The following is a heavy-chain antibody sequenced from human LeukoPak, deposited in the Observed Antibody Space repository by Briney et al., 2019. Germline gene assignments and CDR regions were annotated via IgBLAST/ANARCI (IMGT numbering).Heavy chain of an antibody. CDR2: IYYSGST. V-gene: IGHV4-34*01. CDR3: ASQYSGSDFY. J-gene: IGHJ4*02. Sequence: SETLSLTCAVYGGSFSGYYWDWIRQPPGKGLEWIGNIYYSGSTYYNPSLKSRVTISVDTSKSQFSLKLSSVTAADTAFYYCASQYSGSDFYWGQGTLVTVSS. CDR1: GGSFSGYY. D-gene: IGHD5-12*01.